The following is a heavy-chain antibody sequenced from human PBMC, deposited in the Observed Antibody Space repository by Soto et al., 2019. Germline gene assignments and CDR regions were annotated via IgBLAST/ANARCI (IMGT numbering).Heavy chain of an antibody. D-gene: IGHD2-15*01. J-gene: IGHJ6*02. CDR2: IIPIFGTA. CDR3: ARDREGYCSGGSCYSNYYYYGMDV. CDR1: GGTFSSYA. Sequence: QVQLVQSGAEVKKPGSSVKVSCKASGGTFSSYAISWVRQAPGQGLEWMGGIIPIFGTANYAQKFQGRVTNPADESTSTAYMELSSLRSEDTAVYYCARDREGYCSGGSCYSNYYYYGMDVWGQGTTVTVSS. V-gene: IGHV1-69*01.